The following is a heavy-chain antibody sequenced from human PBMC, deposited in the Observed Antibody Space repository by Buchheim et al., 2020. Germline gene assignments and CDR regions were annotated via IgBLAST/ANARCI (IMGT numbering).Heavy chain of an antibody. V-gene: IGHV3-33*01. Sequence: QVQLVESGGGVVQPGRSLRLSCAASGFTFSSYGMHWVRQAPGKGLEWVAVIWYDGSNKYYADSVKGRFTISRDNAKNSLYLQMNSLRAEDTAVYYCASEYSGYDPRWMVDYWGQGTL. CDR2: IWYDGSNK. CDR3: ASEYSGYDPRWMVDY. CDR1: GFTFSSYG. J-gene: IGHJ4*02. D-gene: IGHD5-12*01.